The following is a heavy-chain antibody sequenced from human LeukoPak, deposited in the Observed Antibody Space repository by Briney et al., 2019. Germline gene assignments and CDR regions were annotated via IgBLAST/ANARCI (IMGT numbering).Heavy chain of an antibody. CDR1: GGSFSGDF. CDR2: INHGGST. D-gene: IGHD6-13*01. J-gene: IGHJ5*02. CDR3: ARLITGSWQWFDP. Sequence: SETLSLTCAVYGGSFSGDFWSWIRQSPGRGLEWIGEINHGGSTTYNPSLQSRVTMSVDTSTNQVSLKLSSVTAADTAVYYCARLITGSWQWFDPWGQGTLVTVSS. V-gene: IGHV4-34*01.